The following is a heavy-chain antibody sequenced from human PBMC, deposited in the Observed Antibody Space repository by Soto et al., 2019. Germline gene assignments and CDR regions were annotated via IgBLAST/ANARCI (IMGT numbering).Heavy chain of an antibody. Sequence: GASVKVSCKASGGTFSSYAISWVRQAPGQGLEWMGGIIPIFGTANYAQKFQGRVTITADESTSTAYMELSSLRSEDTAVYYCAGTDVNYDYVWGSYRPEPLDYWGQGTLVTVSS. CDR1: GGTFSSYA. CDR2: IIPIFGTA. J-gene: IGHJ4*02. V-gene: IGHV1-69*13. CDR3: AGTDVNYDYVWGSYRPEPLDY. D-gene: IGHD3-16*02.